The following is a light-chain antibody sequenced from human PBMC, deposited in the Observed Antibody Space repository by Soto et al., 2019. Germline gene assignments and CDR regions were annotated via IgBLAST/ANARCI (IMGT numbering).Light chain of an antibody. V-gene: IGKV3-11*01. J-gene: IGKJ2*01. CDR2: DAS. CDR3: QQRSNWPPYT. CDR1: QSVSSY. Sequence: EIVLTQSPATLSWSPGERVTLSCRASQSVSSYLAWYQQKPGQAPRLLIYDASNRATGIPARFSGSGSGTDFTLTISSLEPEDFAVYYCQQRSNWPPYTFGQGTKLEIK.